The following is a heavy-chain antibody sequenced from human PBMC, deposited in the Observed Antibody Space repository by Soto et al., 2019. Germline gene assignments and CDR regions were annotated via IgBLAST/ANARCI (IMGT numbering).Heavy chain of an antibody. CDR3: AKRLLCVDHAYLHV. Sequence: QVQLVQSGAELKKPGSSVKVSCEASGGSFISYSFTWVRQAPGQGLEWMGRIIPIQGKANYALTFQDRVTITADRSTRTADMELRSLRPEDTAVYYGAKRLLCVDHAYLHVWGTGTTVTVSS. D-gene: IGHD2-21*01. J-gene: IGHJ6*03. CDR1: GGSFISYS. CDR2: IIPIQGKA. V-gene: IGHV1-69*02.